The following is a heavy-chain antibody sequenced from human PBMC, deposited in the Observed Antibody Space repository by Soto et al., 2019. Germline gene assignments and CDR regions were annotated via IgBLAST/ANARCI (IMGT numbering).Heavy chain of an antibody. CDR2: INPDNGNA. D-gene: IGHD6-19*01. CDR1: GYFFTDYP. J-gene: IGHJ4*02. V-gene: IGHV1-3*01. Sequence: QVQLVQSGAEVKKPGASVKISCKASGYFFTDYPIHWVRQAAGHRLEWMGWINPDNGNAKYLQSFQGRVTISRDTPASTVHMDLSSLTSEDTAVYYCVKSASNSSGYFPLGYWGQGTLVTVSS. CDR3: VKSASNSSGYFPLGY.